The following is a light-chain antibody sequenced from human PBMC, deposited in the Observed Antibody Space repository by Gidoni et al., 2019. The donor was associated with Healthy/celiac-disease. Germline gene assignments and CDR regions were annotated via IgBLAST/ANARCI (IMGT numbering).Light chain of an antibody. V-gene: IGKV1-9*01. J-gene: IGKJ5*01. Sequence: IQLTPSPSFLSASVGDRVTITCRASQGISSYLAWYQQKPGKAPKLLIYAASTLQSGVPSRFSGSGSGTEFTLTISSLQPEDFATYYCQQLNSYRTFGQGTRLEIK. CDR1: QGISSY. CDR3: QQLNSYRT. CDR2: AAS.